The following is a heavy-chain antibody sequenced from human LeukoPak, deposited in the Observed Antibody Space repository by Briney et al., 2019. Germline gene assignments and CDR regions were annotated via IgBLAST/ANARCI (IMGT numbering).Heavy chain of an antibody. CDR1: GFTFSSYG. Sequence: GGSLRLSCVASGFTFSSYGMHWVRQAPGKGLEWVSGISWNSGSIGYADSVKGRFTISRDNAKNSLYLQMNSLRAEDTALYYCAKGESGSYLDDAFDIWGQGTMVTVSS. V-gene: IGHV3-9*01. CDR3: AKGESGSYLDDAFDI. CDR2: ISWNSGSI. D-gene: IGHD1-26*01. J-gene: IGHJ3*02.